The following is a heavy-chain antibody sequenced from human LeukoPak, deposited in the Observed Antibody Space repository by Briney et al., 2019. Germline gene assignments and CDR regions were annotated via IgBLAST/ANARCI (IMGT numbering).Heavy chain of an antibody. V-gene: IGHV1-2*02. D-gene: IGHD6-19*01. CDR3: ARTLISVVPHLAY. J-gene: IGHJ4*02. CDR1: GYTFTSYA. Sequence: ASVKVSCKASGYTFTSYAMNWVRQAPGQGLEWMGWINPNMGGTKYAQEFQGRVTMTGDTSITTAYMELSRLRSDDTAVYYCARTLISVVPHLAYWGQGTLVTVSS. CDR2: INPNMGGT.